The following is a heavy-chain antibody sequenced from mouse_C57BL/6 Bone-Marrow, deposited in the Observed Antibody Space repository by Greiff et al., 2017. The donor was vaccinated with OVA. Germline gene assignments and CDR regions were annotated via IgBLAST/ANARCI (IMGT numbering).Heavy chain of an antibody. Sequence: LVESGAELVKPGASVKMSCKASGYTFTSYWITWVKQRPGQGLEWIGDIYPGSGSTNYNEKFKSKATLTVDTSSSTAYMQLSSLTSEDSAVYYCAREGVYDGYYLYLYFDVWGTGTTVTVSS. CDR3: AREGVYDGYYLYLYFDV. CDR2: IYPGSGST. V-gene: IGHV1-55*01. J-gene: IGHJ1*03. CDR1: GYTFTSYW. D-gene: IGHD2-3*01.